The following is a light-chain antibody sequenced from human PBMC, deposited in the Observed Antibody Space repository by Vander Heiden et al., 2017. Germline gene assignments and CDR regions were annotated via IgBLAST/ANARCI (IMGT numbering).Light chain of an antibody. CDR1: APNIGDNV. CDR3: ASWDDSLNGVV. J-gene: IGLJ2*01. V-gene: IGLV1-36*01. CDR2: FDD. Sequence: QSVLTQPPSVPEAPGQRVTMSCSGTAPNIGDNVVNWYQQLPGKAPTLLIYFDDLLASGVSDRFSGSRSGTTASLAISGLQSEDEADYYCASWDDSLNGVVFGGGTRLTVL.